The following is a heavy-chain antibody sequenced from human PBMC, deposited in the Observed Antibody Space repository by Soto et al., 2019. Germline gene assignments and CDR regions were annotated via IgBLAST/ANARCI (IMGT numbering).Heavy chain of an antibody. CDR3: ARVLGLEGFLVMDV. CDR2: TYYRSKWYN. Sequence: SQTLSLTCAISGDSVSSNSAAWNWIRQSPSGGLEWLGRTYYRSKWYNDYAVSVKSRITINPDTSKNQFSLQLNSVTPEDTALYYCARVLGLEGFLVMDVWGQGTTVTVSS. D-gene: IGHD3-3*01. V-gene: IGHV6-1*01. J-gene: IGHJ6*02. CDR1: GDSVSSNSAA.